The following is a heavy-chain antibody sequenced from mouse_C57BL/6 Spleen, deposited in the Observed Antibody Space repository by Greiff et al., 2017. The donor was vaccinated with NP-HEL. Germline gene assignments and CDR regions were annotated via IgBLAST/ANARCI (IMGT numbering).Heavy chain of an antibody. V-gene: IGHV1-64*01. D-gene: IGHD2-13*01. CDR3: ARSDYSDPGLYAMDY. Sequence: VQLQQPGAELVKPGASVKLSCKASGYTFTSYRMHWVKQRPGQGLEWIGMIYPNSGSTNYNEKFKSKATLTVHKSSSTAYMQLSSLTSEDSAVYYCARSDYSDPGLYAMDYWGQGTSVTVSA. CDR2: IYPNSGST. J-gene: IGHJ4*01. CDR1: GYTFTSYR.